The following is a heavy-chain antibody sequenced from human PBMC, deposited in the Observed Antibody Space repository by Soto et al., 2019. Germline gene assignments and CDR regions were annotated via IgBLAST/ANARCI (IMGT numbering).Heavy chain of an antibody. CDR1: GFTFTTYT. Sequence: EVQLLESGGGLVQPGGSLRLSCAASGFTFTTYTMSWLRQAPGKGLEWVSAISGSGGHTYYADSVKGRLIVSRDNSKNTLYLQMNSLRAEDTAVYYCAKDGSYSSSWSYYLDPWGQGTLVTVSS. J-gene: IGHJ5*02. D-gene: IGHD6-13*01. CDR2: ISGSGGHT. V-gene: IGHV3-23*01. CDR3: AKDGSYSSSWSYYLDP.